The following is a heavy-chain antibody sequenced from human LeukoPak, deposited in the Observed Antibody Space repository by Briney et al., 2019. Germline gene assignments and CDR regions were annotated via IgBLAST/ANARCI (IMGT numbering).Heavy chain of an antibody. V-gene: IGHV4-34*01. CDR3: ARGGYSGYES. D-gene: IGHD5-12*01. Sequence: SETLSLTCAVYGGSFSGYYWSWIRQPPGKGLEWIGEINHSGSTNYNPSLKSRVTISVDTSKNQFSLKLSSVTAADTAVYYCARGGYSGYESRGQGTLVTVSS. J-gene: IGHJ4*02. CDR1: GGSFSGYY. CDR2: INHSGST.